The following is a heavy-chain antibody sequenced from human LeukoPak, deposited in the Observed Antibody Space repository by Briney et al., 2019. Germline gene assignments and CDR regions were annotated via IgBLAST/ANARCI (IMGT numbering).Heavy chain of an antibody. J-gene: IGHJ6*02. CDR2: IYYSGST. CDR1: GGSISSYY. V-gene: IGHV4-59*08. Sequence: SETLSLTCTVSGGSISSYYWSWIRQPPREGLEWIGYIYYSGSTNYNPSLKSRVTISVDTSKNQFSLKLSSVTAADTAVYYCARLPYYYGSGTPAYGMDVWGQGTTVTVSS. D-gene: IGHD3-10*01. CDR3: ARLPYYYGSGTPAYGMDV.